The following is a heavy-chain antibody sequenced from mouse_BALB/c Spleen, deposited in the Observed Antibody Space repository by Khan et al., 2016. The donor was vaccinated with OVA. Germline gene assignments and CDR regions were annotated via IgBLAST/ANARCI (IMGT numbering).Heavy chain of an antibody. CDR1: GFNIKDYY. J-gene: IGHJ3*01. CDR2: IDPENGDT. V-gene: IGHV14-1*02. CDR3: ARDGYSPWFAY. Sequence: VQLQQSGAELVRPGALVKLSYKASGFNIKDYYMHWVKQRPEQGLVWIGRIDPENGDTIYDPKFQGKASITSDTSSNTVYLQLSSLTSEDTAVYYCARDGYSPWFAYWGQGTLVTVSA. D-gene: IGHD2-3*01.